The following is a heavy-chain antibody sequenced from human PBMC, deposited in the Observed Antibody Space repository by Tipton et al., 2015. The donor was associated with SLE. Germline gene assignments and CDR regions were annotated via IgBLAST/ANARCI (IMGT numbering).Heavy chain of an antibody. CDR1: GFTFSSYAMH. D-gene: IGHD7-27*01. V-gene: IGHV4-30-4*01. Sequence: LRLSCAASGFTFSSYAMHWIRQPPGKGLEWIGYIYYSGSTYYNPSLKSRVTISVDTSKNQFSLKLSSVTAADTAVYYCARVGTNAFDIWGQGTMVTVSS. CDR3: ARVGTNAFDI. J-gene: IGHJ3*02. CDR2: IYYSGST.